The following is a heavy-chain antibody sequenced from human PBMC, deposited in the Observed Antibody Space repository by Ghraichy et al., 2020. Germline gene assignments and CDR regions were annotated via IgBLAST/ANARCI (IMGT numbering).Heavy chain of an antibody. D-gene: IGHD1-7*01. J-gene: IGHJ3*02. Sequence: SETLSLTCTVSGGSISSYYWSWIRQPPEKGLEWIGYIYYSGSTNSNPSLKSRVTISVDTSKNQFSLKLSSVTAADTAVYYCARDVGGLELYAFDIWGQGTMVTVSS. CDR2: IYYSGST. CDR1: GGSISSYY. V-gene: IGHV4-59*01. CDR3: ARDVGGLELYAFDI.